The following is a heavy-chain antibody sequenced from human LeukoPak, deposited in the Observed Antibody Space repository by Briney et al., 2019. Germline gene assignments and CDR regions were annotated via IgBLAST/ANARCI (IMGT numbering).Heavy chain of an antibody. CDR3: ARDSVEYGNYASHRYFDL. J-gene: IGHJ2*01. D-gene: IGHD4-11*01. V-gene: IGHV1-69*06. CDR2: IIPIFGTA. Sequence: AVKVSFMCSGGTFSSYAISWVRQPPAQGLEWVGVIIPIFGTANYAQKFQGRVTITADKSTTKAYMELSSLRSEDTAVYSCARDSVEYGNYASHRYFDLWGGGALVTVSS. CDR1: GGTFSSYA.